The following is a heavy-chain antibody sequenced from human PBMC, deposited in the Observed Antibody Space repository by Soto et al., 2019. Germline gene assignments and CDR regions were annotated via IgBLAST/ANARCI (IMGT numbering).Heavy chain of an antibody. CDR1: GGSISSGNYY. Sequence: PSETLSLTCTVSGGSISSGNYYWSWIRQPPGKGLEWIGFISYSGTTHYSASLRSRVSISVDTSKNQFSLDLSSVTAADTAVYYCTTGGTTVIQLYSINYWGKGTLVTVSS. D-gene: IGHD4-17*01. V-gene: IGHV4-30-4*01. CDR3: TTGGTTVIQLYSINY. J-gene: IGHJ4*02. CDR2: ISYSGTT.